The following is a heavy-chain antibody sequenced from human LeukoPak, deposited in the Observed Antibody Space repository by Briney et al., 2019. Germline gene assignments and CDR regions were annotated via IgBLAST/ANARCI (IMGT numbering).Heavy chain of an antibody. D-gene: IGHD2-8*01. CDR2: ITSSSSYI. CDR1: GFTFSTYN. V-gene: IGHV3-21*04. Sequence: PGGSLRLSCAASGFTFSTYNMNWVRQAPGKGLEWVSSITSSSSYIYYADSVKGRFTISRDNAKNSLYLQMNSLRAEDTAVYYCARERRYCTNGVCHDAFDIWGQGTMVTVSS. J-gene: IGHJ3*02. CDR3: ARERRYCTNGVCHDAFDI.